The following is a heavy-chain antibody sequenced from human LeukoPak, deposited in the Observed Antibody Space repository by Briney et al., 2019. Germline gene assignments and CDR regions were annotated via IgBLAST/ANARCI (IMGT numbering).Heavy chain of an antibody. J-gene: IGHJ4*02. CDR3: AISRVAVAGTIDY. V-gene: IGHV3-33*08. CDR1: GFPFSSYA. CDR2: IWYDGSNK. Sequence: SGGSLRLSCAVSGFPFSSYAMSWVRQAPGKGLEWVAVIWYDGSNKYYADSVKGRFTISRDNSKNTLYLQMNSLRAEDTAVYYCAISRVAVAGTIDYWGQGTLVTVSS. D-gene: IGHD6-19*01.